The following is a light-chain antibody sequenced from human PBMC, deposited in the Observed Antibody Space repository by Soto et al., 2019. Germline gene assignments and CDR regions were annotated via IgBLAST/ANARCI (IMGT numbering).Light chain of an antibody. J-gene: IGKJ3*01. V-gene: IGKV1-5*03. Sequence: DIQMTQSPSTLSASVGDRVTITCRASQSLSGWLAWYQQKPGKAPKLLIYQTSSLESGVPSRFSGSSSGTEFTLTISNLQPDDFATYYCQQRSNWPVFTFGPGTKVDIK. CDR2: QTS. CDR3: QQRSNWPVFT. CDR1: QSLSGW.